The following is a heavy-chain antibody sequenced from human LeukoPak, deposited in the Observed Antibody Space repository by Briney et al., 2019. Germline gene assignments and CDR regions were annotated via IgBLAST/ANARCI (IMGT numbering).Heavy chain of an antibody. CDR2: ISAYNGNT. CDR3: ARDGIAVAGTHYYYGMDV. CDR1: GGTFSSYA. Sequence: ASVKVSCKASGGTFSSYAISWVRQAPGQGLEWMGWISAYNGNTNYAQKLQGRVTMTTDTSTSTAYMELRSLRSDDTAVYYCARDGIAVAGTHYYYGMDVWGQGTTVTVSS. V-gene: IGHV1-18*01. J-gene: IGHJ6*02. D-gene: IGHD6-19*01.